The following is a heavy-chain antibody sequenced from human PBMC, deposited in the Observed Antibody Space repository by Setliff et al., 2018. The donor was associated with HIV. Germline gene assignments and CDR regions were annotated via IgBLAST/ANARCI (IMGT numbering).Heavy chain of an antibody. J-gene: IGHJ4*01. CDR3: ARHHLVDPFDY. V-gene: IGHV4-39*01. CDR1: GDSISSSSYY. D-gene: IGHD2-2*01. CDR2: IFYSGST. Sequence: SETLSLTCDVYGDSISSSSYYWGWIRQPPGKGLEWIGSIFYSGSTYYNPSLKSRLIMSVDTSKNQFSLKRSSVTAADTAVYYCARHHLVDPFDYWGHGTLVTVSS.